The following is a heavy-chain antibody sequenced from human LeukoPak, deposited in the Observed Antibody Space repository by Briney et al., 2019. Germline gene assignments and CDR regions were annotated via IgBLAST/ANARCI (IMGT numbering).Heavy chain of an antibody. CDR1: GFTFSRFW. D-gene: IGHD2-2*01. CDR3: SGRDSSRNPWAY. CDR2: IKPDGSEK. J-gene: IGHJ4*02. Sequence: PGGSLRLSCAASGFTFSRFWMNWVRQAPGRGRGWVANIKPDGSEKYYVDSVKGRFTISRDNAKNSVFLQMNSLRAEDTAVYYCSGRDSSRNPWAYWGQGTLVSVSS. V-gene: IGHV3-7*01.